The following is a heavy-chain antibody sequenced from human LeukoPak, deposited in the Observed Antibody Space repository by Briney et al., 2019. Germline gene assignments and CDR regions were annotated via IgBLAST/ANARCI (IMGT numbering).Heavy chain of an antibody. CDR1: GGSISSGSYY. CDR3: ARCYDFWSGPFFDY. V-gene: IGHV4-61*02. J-gene: IGHJ4*02. CDR2: IYTSGST. Sequence: SQTLSLTCTVSGGSISSGSYYWSWIRQPAGKGLEWIGRIYTSGSTNYNPSLKSRVTISVDTSKNQFSLKLSSVTAADTAVYYCARCYDFWSGPFFDYWGQGTLVTVSS. D-gene: IGHD3-3*01.